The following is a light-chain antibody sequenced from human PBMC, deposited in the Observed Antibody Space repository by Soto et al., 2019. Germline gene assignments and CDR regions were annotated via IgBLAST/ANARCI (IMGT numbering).Light chain of an antibody. V-gene: IGLV2-14*01. CDR1: SSDIGGYNY. J-gene: IGLJ2*01. CDR2: EVS. CDR3: SSYTSINTLV. Sequence: QSALTQPASVSGSPGQSITISCTGTSSDIGGYNYVSWYQQHPGKAPKLMIYEVSTRPSGVSNRFSGSKSGNTASLTISGLQAEDEADYYCSSYTSINTLVFGGGTKVTVL.